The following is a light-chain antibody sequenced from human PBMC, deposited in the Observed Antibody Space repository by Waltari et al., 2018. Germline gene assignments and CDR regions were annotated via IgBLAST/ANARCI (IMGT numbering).Light chain of an antibody. V-gene: IGKV2-28*01. CDR3: MQTLQTPT. J-gene: IGKJ1*01. Sequence: DIVMTQFPLSLPVTPGEPASTSCRSGQSLLHSNGYNYLDWYLQRPGQSPQLLIYLGSNRASGVPDRFSGSGSGTDFTLKISRVEADDVGVYYCMQTLQTPTFGQGTKVEIK. CDR1: QSLLHSNGYNY. CDR2: LGS.